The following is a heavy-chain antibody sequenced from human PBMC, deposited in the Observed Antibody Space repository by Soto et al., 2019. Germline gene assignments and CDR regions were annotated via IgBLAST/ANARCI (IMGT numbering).Heavy chain of an antibody. CDR1: GFTFSSYA. D-gene: IGHD2-15*01. J-gene: IGHJ4*02. CDR2: VSIGGST. CDR3: AKLRGAGGHFDY. V-gene: IGHV3-23*01. Sequence: DVQLLESGGGLVQPEGSLRLSCAASGFTFSSYAMGWVRQGPGKGLEWVAVVSIGGSTHYADSVRGRFTIFRDNSKNSMSLQMNCLAAEDTDVYFCAKLRGAGGHFDYWGQGALVPVSS.